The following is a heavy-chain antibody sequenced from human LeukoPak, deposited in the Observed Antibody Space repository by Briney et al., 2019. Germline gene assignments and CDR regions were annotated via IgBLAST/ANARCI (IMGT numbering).Heavy chain of an antibody. CDR2: ISSSGSTI. CDR3: AKDGGSGILY. CDR1: GFTFSSYE. D-gene: IGHD3-10*01. Sequence: GGPLRLSCAASGFTFSSYEMNWVRQAPGKGLEWVSYISSSGSTIYYADSVKGRFTISRDNAKNSLYLQMNSLRAEDTAVYYCAKDGGSGILYWGQGTLVTVSS. J-gene: IGHJ4*02. V-gene: IGHV3-48*03.